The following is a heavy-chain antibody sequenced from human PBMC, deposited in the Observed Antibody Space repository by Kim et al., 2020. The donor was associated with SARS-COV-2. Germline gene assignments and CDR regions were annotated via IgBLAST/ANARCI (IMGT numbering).Heavy chain of an antibody. CDR2: ISSNGGST. J-gene: IGHJ4*02. V-gene: IGHV3-64*01. CDR3: ARGKGRAAGTFRDY. Sequence: GGSLRLSCAASGFTFSSYAMHWVRQAPGKGLEYVSAISSNGGSTYYANSVKGRFTISRDNSKNTLYLQMGSLRAEDMAVYYCARGKGRAAGTFRDYWGQGTLVTVSS. D-gene: IGHD6-13*01. CDR1: GFTFSSYA.